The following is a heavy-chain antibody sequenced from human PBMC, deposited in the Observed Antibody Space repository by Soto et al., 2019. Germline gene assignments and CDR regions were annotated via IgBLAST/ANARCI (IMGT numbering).Heavy chain of an antibody. CDR1: GFSLSNNG. Sequence: PTLSYAASGFSLSNNGMHWVRQAPGKALEWVAVISYDGNNKYYADSVKARFTMSRDNSKNTVYLEMNNLRAEDTAMYYCAKGGSGNSLTHYHSYGMDVWGQGTPVTVSS. CDR3: AKGGSGNSLTHYHSYGMDV. D-gene: IGHD1-26*01. CDR2: ISYDGNNK. J-gene: IGHJ6*02. V-gene: IGHV3-30*18.